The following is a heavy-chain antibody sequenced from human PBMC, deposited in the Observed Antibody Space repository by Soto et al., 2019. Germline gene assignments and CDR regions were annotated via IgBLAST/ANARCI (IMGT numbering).Heavy chain of an antibody. D-gene: IGHD2-2*01. CDR1: GFTFSSYA. CDR2: ISGSGDTT. J-gene: IGHJ6*03. CDR3: AKSSSWAHYYYMDV. V-gene: IGHV3-23*01. Sequence: GGSLRLSCAASGFTFSSYAMSWVRQAPGKGLEWVSVISGSGDTTNYADSVKDQFTISRDNSKNSPYLQMNSLRVEDTAIYYCAKSSSWAHYYYMDVWGKGTTVTVSS.